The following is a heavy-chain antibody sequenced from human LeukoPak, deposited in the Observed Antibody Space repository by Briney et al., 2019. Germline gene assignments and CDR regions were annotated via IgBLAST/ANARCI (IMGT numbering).Heavy chain of an antibody. D-gene: IGHD5-18*01. V-gene: IGHV1-69*13. J-gene: IGHJ6*02. CDR2: IIPIFGTA. CDR3: ARGTDQDTASYYYGMDV. Sequence: SVTVSCKASGGTFSSYAISWVRQAPGQGLEWMGGIIPIFGTANYAQKFQGRVTITADESTSTAYMELSSLRSEDTAVYYCARGTDQDTASYYYGMDVWGQGATVTVSS. CDR1: GGTFSSYA.